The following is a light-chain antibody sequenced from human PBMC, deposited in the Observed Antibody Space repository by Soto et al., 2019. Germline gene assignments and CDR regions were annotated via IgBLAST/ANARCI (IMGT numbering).Light chain of an antibody. V-gene: IGLV1-40*01. J-gene: IGLJ2*01. CDR3: HSYDVSLRGPA. Sequence: QSVLTQPPSLSGAPGQRVTISCTGSRSNIGAGYDVHWYQHLPGTAPKLLIFDNSSRPSGVPARFSGSKSGTSASLAITGLQAEDEAVYYCHSYDVSLRGPAFGGGTKLTVL. CDR2: DNS. CDR1: RSNIGAGYD.